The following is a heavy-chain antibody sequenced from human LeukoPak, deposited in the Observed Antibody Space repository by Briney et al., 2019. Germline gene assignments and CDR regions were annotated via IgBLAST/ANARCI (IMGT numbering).Heavy chain of an antibody. D-gene: IGHD3-16*01. CDR2: ISGSGGST. J-gene: IGHJ4*02. CDR1: GFTFNSYA. CDR3: AKAVSGSYGYFDY. V-gene: IGHV3-23*01. Sequence: GGSLRLSCAASGFTFNSYAMSWVRQAPGKGLEWVSGISGSGGSTYYADSVKGRFTISRDNSKNTLYLQMNSLRAEDTAVYYCAKAVSGSYGYFDYWGQGTLVTVSS.